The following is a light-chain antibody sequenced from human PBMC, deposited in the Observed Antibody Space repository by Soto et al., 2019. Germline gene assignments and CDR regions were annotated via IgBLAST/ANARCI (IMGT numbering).Light chain of an antibody. V-gene: IGKV3-20*01. CDR2: GAS. CDR1: QSVYVN. Sequence: EIVLTQSPGTLSLSPGEGATLSCSASQSVYVNFDWYQQKPGQSPRLLIYGASTRATDIPNRFSGSGSDTDLALTISRLEPDDFAVYYCQQYRGSPFTFGPGTKVNIK. CDR3: QQYRGSPFT. J-gene: IGKJ3*01.